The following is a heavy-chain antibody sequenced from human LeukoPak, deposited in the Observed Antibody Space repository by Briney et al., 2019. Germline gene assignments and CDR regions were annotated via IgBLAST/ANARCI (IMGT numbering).Heavy chain of an antibody. D-gene: IGHD1-26*01. CDR3: ASNSGSYSTTIAFDI. CDR2: IYYSGST. CDR1: GGSISSYY. J-gene: IGHJ3*02. Sequence: SETLSLTCTVSGGSISSYYWSWIRQPPGKGLEWIGCIYYSGSTNYNPSLKSRVTISVDTSKNQFSLKLSSVTAADTAVYYCASNSGSYSTTIAFDIWGQGTMVTVSS. V-gene: IGHV4-59*01.